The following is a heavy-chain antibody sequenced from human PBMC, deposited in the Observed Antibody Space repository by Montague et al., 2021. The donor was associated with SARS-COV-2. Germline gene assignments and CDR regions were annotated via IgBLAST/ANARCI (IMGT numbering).Heavy chain of an antibody. J-gene: IGHJ4*02. Sequence: TLSLTCTVSGGSISSGTYYWSWIRQPAGKGLEWIGRIYTSGTTNYNPSLKSRITISVDTSKNQFSLKLSSVTAADTAVYYCARGGGSGGQGASHFDSWGQGTLVTVSS. CDR1: GGSISSGTYY. D-gene: IGHD2-15*01. CDR2: IYTSGTT. CDR3: ARGGGSGGQGASHFDS. V-gene: IGHV4-61*02.